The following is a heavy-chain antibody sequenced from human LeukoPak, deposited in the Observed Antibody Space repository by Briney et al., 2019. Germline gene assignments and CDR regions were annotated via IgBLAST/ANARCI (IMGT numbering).Heavy chain of an antibody. J-gene: IGHJ4*02. D-gene: IGHD3-22*01. Sequence: ASVKVSCKASGYTFTGYYMHWVRQAPGRGLEWMGWINPNSGGTNYAQKFQGRVTMTRDTSISTAYMELSRLRSDDTAVYYCARDFEPDSSGYYEAYWGQGTLVTVSS. CDR2: INPNSGGT. CDR3: ARDFEPDSSGYYEAY. CDR1: GYTFTGYY. V-gene: IGHV1-2*02.